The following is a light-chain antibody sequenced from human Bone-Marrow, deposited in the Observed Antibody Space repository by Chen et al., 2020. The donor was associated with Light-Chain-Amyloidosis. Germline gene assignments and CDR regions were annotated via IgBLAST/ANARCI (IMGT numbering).Light chain of an antibody. CDR1: QSVSSY. CDR3: QQRSNWPLTWT. J-gene: IGKJ1*01. CDR2: DAS. Sequence: EIVFTPSPATLALSPGERATLSCRASQSVSSYLAWYQQKPGQAPRLLIYDASNRATGIPARFSGSGSGTDFTLTISSLEPEDFAVYYCQQRSNWPLTWTVGQGTKVEIK. V-gene: IGKV3-11*01.